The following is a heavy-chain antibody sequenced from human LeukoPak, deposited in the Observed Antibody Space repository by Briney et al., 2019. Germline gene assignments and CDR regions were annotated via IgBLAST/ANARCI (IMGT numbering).Heavy chain of an antibody. Sequence: GGSLRLSCAASGFTFSDYAMNWVRQAPGKGLEWVSSISNSSTYIYYADSVKGRFTISRDNVQNSLSLQMNSLRAEDTAVYYCARWVCSSTSCYYFDYWGQGSLVVVSS. V-gene: IGHV3-21*01. D-gene: IGHD2-2*01. J-gene: IGHJ4*02. CDR3: ARWVCSSTSCYYFDY. CDR1: GFTFSDYA. CDR2: ISNSSTYI.